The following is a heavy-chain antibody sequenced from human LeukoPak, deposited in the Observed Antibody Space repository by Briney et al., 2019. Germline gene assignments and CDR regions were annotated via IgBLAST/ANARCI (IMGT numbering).Heavy chain of an antibody. CDR2: ISYDGSEK. CDR3: ARGTDYVWGSFRFSFHMDV. J-gene: IGHJ6*03. Sequence: GRSLRLSCGASGFTFSRFAMHWGPQAPGKGREWGAIISYDGSEKYYADSVKGRFTISRDNSKNTLYLQVNSLRAEDTAVFYCARGTDYVWGSFRFSFHMDVWGKGTTVTVSS. CDR1: GFTFSRFA. V-gene: IGHV3-30*01. D-gene: IGHD3-16*02.